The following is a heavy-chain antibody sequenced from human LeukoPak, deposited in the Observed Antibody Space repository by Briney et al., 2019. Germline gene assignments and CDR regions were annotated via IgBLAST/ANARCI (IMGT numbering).Heavy chain of an antibody. CDR1: GFTFSSYG. J-gene: IGHJ4*02. D-gene: IGHD6-19*01. CDR2: ASYDGSNK. Sequence: GGSLRLSCAASGFTFSSYGMHWVRQAPGKGREWVAVASYDGSNKYYAESVKGRFTISRDNAKNTLYLQMNSLRVEDTAVYYCAKESVAGPDDYWGQGTLVTVSS. V-gene: IGHV3-30*18. CDR3: AKESVAGPDDY.